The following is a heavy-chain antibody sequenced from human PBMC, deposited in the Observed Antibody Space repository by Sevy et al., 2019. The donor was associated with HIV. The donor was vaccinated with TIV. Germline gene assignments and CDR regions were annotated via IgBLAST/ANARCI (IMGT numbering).Heavy chain of an antibody. CDR3: ARSSAENYYGSGSTHPKYFQH. CDR2: IIPIFGTA. CDR1: GGTFSSYV. D-gene: IGHD3-10*01. V-gene: IGHV1-69*13. Sequence: ASLKVSCKASGGTFSSYVISWVRQAPGQGLEWMGGIIPIFGTANYAQKFQGRVTITADESTSTAYMELSSLRSEDTAVYYCARSSAENYYGSGSTHPKYFQHWGQGTLVTVSS. J-gene: IGHJ1*01.